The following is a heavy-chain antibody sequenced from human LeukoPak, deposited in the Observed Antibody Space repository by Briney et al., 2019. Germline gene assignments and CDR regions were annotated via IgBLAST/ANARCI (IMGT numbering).Heavy chain of an antibody. J-gene: IGHJ5*02. CDR1: GYTFTGYY. CDR2: INPNSGGT. D-gene: IGHD3-16*01. V-gene: IGHV1-2*02. Sequence: GASVKVSCKASGYTFTGYYMHWVRQAPGQGLEWMGWINPNSGGTNYAQKFQGRVTMTRDTSISTAYMELSRLRSDDTAVYYCARVTSRFIPAAKPLGDWFDPWGQGTLVTVSS. CDR3: ARVTSRFIPAAKPLGDWFDP.